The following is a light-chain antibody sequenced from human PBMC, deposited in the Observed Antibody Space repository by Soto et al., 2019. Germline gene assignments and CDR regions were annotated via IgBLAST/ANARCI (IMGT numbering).Light chain of an antibody. V-gene: IGLV2-8*01. CDR1: SGDIGAYDY. J-gene: IGLJ1*01. CDR3: SSHGGANNFYV. Sequence: QSALTQPPSASGSPGQSVTISCTGTSGDIGAYDYVSWYQQHPGKVPKLMIYEVSKRPSGVPDRFSASKSGNTASLTVSGLQAEDEADYYCSSHGGANNFYVFGTGTKVTV. CDR2: EVS.